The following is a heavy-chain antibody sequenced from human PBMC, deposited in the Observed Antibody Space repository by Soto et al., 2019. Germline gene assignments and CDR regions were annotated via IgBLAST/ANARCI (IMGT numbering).Heavy chain of an antibody. V-gene: IGHV3-30*18. CDR1: GFTFRGYG. Sequence: QEQLVESGGGVVQPGRSLRLSCAASGFTFRGYGMHWVRQAPGKGLEWVAVISYDENLKKYIDSVKGRFTISRDNSKNTLYLQRNDLRSDDTAVYYCGKGGRVGATKFDTWGQGTLVTVSS. D-gene: IGHD1-26*01. J-gene: IGHJ5*02. CDR2: ISYDENLK. CDR3: GKGGRVGATKFDT.